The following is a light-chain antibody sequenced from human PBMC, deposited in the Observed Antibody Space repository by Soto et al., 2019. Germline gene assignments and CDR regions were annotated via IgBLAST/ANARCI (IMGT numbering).Light chain of an antibody. J-gene: IGKJ2*01. Sequence: EIVLTQSPATLSLSPGERATLSCRASQSVNNYLAWYQQKPGQAPRLLIYDASSRATGIPARFSGSGSGTDFTLTISSLEPEDFAVYYCQQRSNWPPMYTFGQGTKVEIK. V-gene: IGKV3-11*01. CDR3: QQRSNWPPMYT. CDR1: QSVNNY. CDR2: DAS.